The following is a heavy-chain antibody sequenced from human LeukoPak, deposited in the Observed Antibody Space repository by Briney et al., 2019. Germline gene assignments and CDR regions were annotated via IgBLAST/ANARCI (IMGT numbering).Heavy chain of an antibody. D-gene: IGHD5-18*01. Sequence: GGSLRLSCAASGFTLSSYWMSWVRQAPGKGREWVSAISGSGGSTYYADSVKGRFTISRDNSKNTLYLQMNTLRPEDTAVYSCAKNGRGYSSDYFDYWGQGTLVTVSS. CDR3: AKNGRGYSSDYFDY. CDR1: GFTLSSYW. CDR2: ISGSGGST. V-gene: IGHV3-23*01. J-gene: IGHJ4*02.